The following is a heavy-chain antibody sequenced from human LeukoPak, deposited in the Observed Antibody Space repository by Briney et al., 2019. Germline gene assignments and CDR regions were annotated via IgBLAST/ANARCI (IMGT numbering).Heavy chain of an antibody. V-gene: IGHV3-15*01. D-gene: IGHD3-3*01. CDR2: IKSKPDGGTI. Sequence: GWSLRLSCAASGFTFSNAWMSWVRQAPGKGLEWVGRIKSKPDGGTIHYAAPVKGRFTVPRDDSKNTVYLQMNSLITEDTAVYYCTTDYDGGYWGQGTLVTVSS. CDR1: GFTFSNAW. CDR3: TTDYDGGY. J-gene: IGHJ4*02.